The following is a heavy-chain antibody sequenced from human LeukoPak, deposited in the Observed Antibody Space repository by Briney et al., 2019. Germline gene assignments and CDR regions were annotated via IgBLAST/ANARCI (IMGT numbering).Heavy chain of an antibody. Sequence: GGSLRLSCAASGFTFSSYAMSWVRQAPGKGLELVSAISGSGGSTYYADSVKGRFTISRDNSKNTLYLQMNSLRAEDTAVYYCAKDQGHYYDSSGYSVWGQGTLVTVSS. V-gene: IGHV3-23*01. D-gene: IGHD3-22*01. CDR1: GFTFSSYA. CDR2: ISGSGGST. J-gene: IGHJ4*02. CDR3: AKDQGHYYDSSGYSV.